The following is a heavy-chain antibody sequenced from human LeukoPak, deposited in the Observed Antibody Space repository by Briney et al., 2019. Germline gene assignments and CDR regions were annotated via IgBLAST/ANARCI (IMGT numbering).Heavy chain of an antibody. CDR2: IYSGGNT. V-gene: IGHV3-66*01. CDR3: ARFITMVRGRGFDY. J-gene: IGHJ4*02. Sequence: PGGSLRLSCAASGFTVSSNYMSWVRQAPGKGLEWVSVIYSGGNTYYADSVKGRFTISRDNSKNTLYLQMNSLRAEDTAVYYCARFITMVRGRGFDYWGQGTLVTVSS. D-gene: IGHD3-10*01. CDR1: GFTVSSNY.